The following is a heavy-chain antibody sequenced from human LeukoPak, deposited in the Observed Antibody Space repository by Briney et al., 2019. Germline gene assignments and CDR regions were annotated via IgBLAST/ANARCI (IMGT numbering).Heavy chain of an antibody. J-gene: IGHJ4*02. D-gene: IGHD4-11*01. CDR1: GGSISSSNW. CDR2: IYHSGST. Sequence: SGTLSLTCAVSGGSISSSNWWSWVRQPPGKGLEWIGEIYHSGSTNYNPSLKSRVTISVDTSKNQFSLKLSSVTAADTAVYYCASSDYSNYHHDYWGQGTLVTVSS. CDR3: ASSDYSNYHHDY. V-gene: IGHV4-4*02.